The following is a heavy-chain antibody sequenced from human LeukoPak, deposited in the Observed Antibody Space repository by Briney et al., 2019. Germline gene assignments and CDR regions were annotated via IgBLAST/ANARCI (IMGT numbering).Heavy chain of an antibody. CDR2: INPSGGST. V-gene: IGHV1-46*01. J-gene: IGHJ5*02. Sequence: ASVKVSCKASGYTFTSYYMHWVRQAPGQGLEWMGIINPSGGSTSYAQKFQGRVTMTRDTSTSTVYMELSSLRSEDTAVYYCAKDCDEDTAMAPSCAWGQGTLVTVSS. CDR3: AKDCDEDTAMAPSCA. CDR1: GYTFTSYY. D-gene: IGHD5-18*01.